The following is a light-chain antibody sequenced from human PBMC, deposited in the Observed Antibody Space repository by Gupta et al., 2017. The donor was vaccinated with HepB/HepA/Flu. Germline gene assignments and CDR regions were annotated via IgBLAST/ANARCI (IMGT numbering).Light chain of an antibody. CDR1: QGIANW. J-gene: IGKJ2*01. CDR2: AAS. CDR3: QQADRFPYT. V-gene: IGKV1-12*01. Sequence: DLQLTQSPSSVSASVGDTVTITCRASQGIANWLAWYQQKPGKAPKLLIYAASTLQSGVPARLSGSGSGKEYTRTSSSLKPEDVETYSCQQADRFPYTFGQGTKLEIK.